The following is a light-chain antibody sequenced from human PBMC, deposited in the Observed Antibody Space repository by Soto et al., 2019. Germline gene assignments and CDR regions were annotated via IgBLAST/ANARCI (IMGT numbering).Light chain of an antibody. V-gene: IGLV1-40*01. J-gene: IGLJ1*01. Sequence: QSVLTQPPSVSEAPGQRVTISCTGSSSNIGAGYEAHWYQQVPGTAPKLLIYENNNRPSGGPDRFSGSKSGTSASLAINGLQAEDEAEYYCQSYDSSLSGYVFGTGTKLTVL. CDR2: ENN. CDR3: QSYDSSLSGYV. CDR1: SSNIGAGYE.